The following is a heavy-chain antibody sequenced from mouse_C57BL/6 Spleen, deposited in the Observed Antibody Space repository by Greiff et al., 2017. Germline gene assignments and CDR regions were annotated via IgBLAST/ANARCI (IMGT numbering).Heavy chain of an antibody. Sequence: QVQLQQPGAELVKPGASVKLSCKASGYTFTSYWMQWVNQRPGQGLEWIGEIDPSDSYTNYNQKFKGNATLTVDTSSRTAYMQLSSLTSADSAVYYCAISGVHRFMDYWGQGTSVTVSS. CDR3: AISGVHRFMDY. J-gene: IGHJ4*01. V-gene: IGHV1-50*01. CDR2: IDPSDSYT. CDR1: GYTFTSYW. D-gene: IGHD2-14*01.